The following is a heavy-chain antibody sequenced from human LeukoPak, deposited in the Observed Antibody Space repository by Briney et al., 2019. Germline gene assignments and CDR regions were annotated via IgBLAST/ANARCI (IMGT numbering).Heavy chain of an antibody. CDR2: IYTSGST. D-gene: IGHD2-15*01. V-gene: IGHV4-4*07. J-gene: IGHJ4*02. CDR1: GGPISSYY. Sequence: SETLSLTCTVSGGPISSYYWSWIRQPAGKGLEWIGRIYTSGSTNYNPSLKSRVTMSVDTSKNQFSLKLSSETAADTGVYYCARIVRYCSGGSCYSYFDYWGQGTLVTVSS. CDR3: ARIVRYCSGGSCYSYFDY.